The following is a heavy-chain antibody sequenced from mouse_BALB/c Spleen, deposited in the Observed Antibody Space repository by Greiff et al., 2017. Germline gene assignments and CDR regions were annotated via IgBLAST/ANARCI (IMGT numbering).Heavy chain of an antibody. Sequence: EVMLVESGGGLVQPGGSLRLSCATSGFTFTDYYMSWVRQPPGKALEWLGFIRSKANGYTTEYSASVKGRFTISRDNSQSILYLQMNTLRAEDSASYCGAGDETTGFDYWGQGTLVTVSA. J-gene: IGHJ3*01. CDR3: AGDETTGFDY. V-gene: IGHV7-3*02. D-gene: IGHD2-1*01. CDR2: IRSKANGYTT. CDR1: GFTFTDYY.